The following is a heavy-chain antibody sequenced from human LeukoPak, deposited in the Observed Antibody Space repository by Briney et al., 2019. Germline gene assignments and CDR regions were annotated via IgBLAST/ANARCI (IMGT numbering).Heavy chain of an antibody. J-gene: IGHJ4*02. D-gene: IGHD1-26*01. CDR3: AKDPYSGSDYYFDY. V-gene: IGHV3-23*01. CDR2: ISGSGGST. CDR1: GFTFSHYE. Sequence: PGGSLRLSCAASGFTFSHYEMDWVRQAPGKGLEWVSAISGSGGSTYYADSVKGRFTISRDNSKNTLYLQMNSLRAEDTAVYYCAKDPYSGSDYYFDYWGQGTLVTVSS.